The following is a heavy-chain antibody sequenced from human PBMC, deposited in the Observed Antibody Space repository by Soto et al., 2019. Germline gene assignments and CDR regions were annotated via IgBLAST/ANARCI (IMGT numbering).Heavy chain of an antibody. D-gene: IGHD6-19*01. CDR3: AREGQYSSGPNYFDY. V-gene: IGHV4-30-4*01. J-gene: IGHJ4*02. CDR2: IYYSGST. CDR1: GGSISSGDYY. Sequence: SATLSLTCTVSGGSISSGDYYWSWIRQPPGKGLEWIGYIYYSGSTYYNPSLKSRVTISVDTSKNQFSLKLSSVTAADTAVYYCAREGQYSSGPNYFDYWGQGTLVTVSS.